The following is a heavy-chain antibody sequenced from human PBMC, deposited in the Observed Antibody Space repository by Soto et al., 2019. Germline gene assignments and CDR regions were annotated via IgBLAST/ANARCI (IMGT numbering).Heavy chain of an antibody. D-gene: IGHD6-13*01. CDR1: GGSFSGYY. CDR2: INYSGST. V-gene: IGHV4-34*09. CDR3: ARGIAAAGTPIVYGMDV. Sequence: SETLSLTCAVYGGSFSGYYWSWIRQPPGKGLEWIGYINYSGSTYYNPSLKSRVTISVDTSKNQFSLKLSSVTAADTAVYYCARGIAAAGTPIVYGMDVWGQGTTVTVSS. J-gene: IGHJ6*02.